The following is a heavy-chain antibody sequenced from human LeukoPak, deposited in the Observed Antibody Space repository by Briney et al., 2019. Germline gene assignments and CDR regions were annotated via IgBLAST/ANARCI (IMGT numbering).Heavy chain of an antibody. CDR3: AKDDGWLHYYH. CDR2: ISPGGEIP. Sequence: GGSLRLSCAASGFTFRIYGMNWVRQDPGKGLEWVSGISPGGEIPYYADSVKGRFTISRDNSKDTVSLQMHSLRAEDTATYYCAKDDGWLHYYHWGQGTLVTVSS. D-gene: IGHD3-10*01. J-gene: IGHJ4*02. CDR1: GFTFRIYG. V-gene: IGHV3-23*01.